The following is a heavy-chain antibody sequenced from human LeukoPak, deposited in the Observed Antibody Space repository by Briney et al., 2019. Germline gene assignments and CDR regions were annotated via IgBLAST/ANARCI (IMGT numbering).Heavy chain of an antibody. J-gene: IGHJ4*02. Sequence: PGGSLRLSCSASGHTFRNYAMSWVPQAPGKGLEWVYSIRSSGETPYYAGSVKGGFTSSRDNSRNTVFLQMNGLTAEDTALYYWAKEVRESAWFYFDFWGQGTLATVSS. CDR3: AKEVRESAWFYFDF. D-gene: IGHD3-10*01. V-gene: IGHV3-23*01. CDR2: IRSSGETP. CDR1: GHTFRNYA.